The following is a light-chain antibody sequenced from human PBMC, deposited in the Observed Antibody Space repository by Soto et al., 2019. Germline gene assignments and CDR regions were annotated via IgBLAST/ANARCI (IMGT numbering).Light chain of an antibody. CDR2: AAS. Sequence: QVTQSPYSLSATLRDKVTLTCRASQGISSRLAWYQQKPGKAPKLLIYAASSLQSGVPSRFSGSGSGTDFTFTISSLQPEDIATYYCQQYDNLPLTFGGGTKVDIK. J-gene: IGKJ4*01. CDR3: QQYDNLPLT. CDR1: QGISSR. V-gene: IGKV1-33*01.